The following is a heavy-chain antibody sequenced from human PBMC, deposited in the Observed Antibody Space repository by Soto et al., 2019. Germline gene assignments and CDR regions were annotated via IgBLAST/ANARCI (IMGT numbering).Heavy chain of an antibody. J-gene: IGHJ4*02. CDR3: ARQGDSSGYVVRTPYDY. Sequence: GESLKISCKGSGYSFTSYWIGWVRQMPGKGLEWMGIIYPGDSDTRYSPSFQGQVTISADKSISTAYLQWSSLKASDTAMYYCARQGDSSGYVVRTPYDYWGQGTLVTVSS. D-gene: IGHD3-22*01. CDR2: IYPGDSDT. CDR1: GYSFTSYW. V-gene: IGHV5-51*01.